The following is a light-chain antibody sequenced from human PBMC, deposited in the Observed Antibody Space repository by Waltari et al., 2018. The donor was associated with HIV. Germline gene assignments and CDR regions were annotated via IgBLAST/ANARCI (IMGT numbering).Light chain of an antibody. CDR1: QSFSSY. CDR2: DAS. J-gene: IGKJ4*01. CDR3: QQRANWPLT. Sequence: EIVLTQSPATLSLSPGERATLSCRASQSFSSYLAWYQQKPGQPPRLLIYDASNRATGTPARFSGSGSGTDFTLTITSLEPEDFAVYYCQQRANWPLTFGGGTKVEIK. V-gene: IGKV3-11*01.